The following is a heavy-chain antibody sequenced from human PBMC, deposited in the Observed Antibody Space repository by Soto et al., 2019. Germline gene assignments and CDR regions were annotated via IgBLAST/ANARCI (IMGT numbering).Heavy chain of an antibody. CDR1: GFSFSSYG. CDR3: AREGVYDFWSGYYSLYYYYGMDV. V-gene: IGHV3-30*03. CDR2: ISYDGTDE. J-gene: IGHJ6*02. D-gene: IGHD3-3*01. Sequence: PVGSLRLSCAASGFSFSSYGMHWVRQAPGKGLEWVAMISYDGTDEYYADSVKGRFTISRDNSKNTLYLQMNSLRAEDTAVYYCAREGVYDFWSGYYSLYYYYGMDVWGQGTTVTVSS.